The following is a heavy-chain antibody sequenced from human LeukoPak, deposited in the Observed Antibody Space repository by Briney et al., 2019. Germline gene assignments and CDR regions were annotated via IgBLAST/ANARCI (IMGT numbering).Heavy chain of an antibody. V-gene: IGHV4-59*01. J-gene: IGHJ4*02. D-gene: IGHD5-12*01. CDR2: IYYSGST. CDR1: GGSISGYY. Sequence: PSETLSLTCTVSGGSISGYYWSWIRQPPGKGLEWIGYIYYSGSTNYNPSLKSRVTISVDTSKNQFSLKLSSVTAADTSVYYCAGEVAGGAACFDYWGQGTLVTVSS. CDR3: AGEVAGGAACFDY.